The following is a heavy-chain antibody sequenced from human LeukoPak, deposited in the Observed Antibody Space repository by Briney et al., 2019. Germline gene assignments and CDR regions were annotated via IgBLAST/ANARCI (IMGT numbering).Heavy chain of an antibody. D-gene: IGHD5-12*01. V-gene: IGHV3-64D*06. Sequence: GGSLRLSCSASGFTFSSYAMHWVRQAPGKGLEYVSSISSDGSTTYYIDSVKGRFIISRDNSKNTLYLQMSSLRAEDTAVYYCATSLGRGYSGMDVWGQGTTVTVSS. J-gene: IGHJ6*02. CDR2: ISSDGSTT. CDR1: GFTFSSYA. CDR3: ATSLGRGYSGMDV.